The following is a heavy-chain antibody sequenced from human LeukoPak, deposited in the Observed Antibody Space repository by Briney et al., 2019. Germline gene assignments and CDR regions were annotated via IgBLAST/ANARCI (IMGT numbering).Heavy chain of an antibody. V-gene: IGHV4-39*01. J-gene: IGHJ4*02. Sequence: SETLSLTCAVSGGSISSSSYYWGWIRQPPGKGLEWIGSIYYSGSTYYNPSLKSRVTISVDTSKNQFSLKLSSVTAADTAVYYCARLDLSDESFDYWGQGTLVTVSS. D-gene: IGHD3-16*02. CDR2: IYYSGST. CDR3: ARLDLSDESFDY. CDR1: GGSISSSSYY.